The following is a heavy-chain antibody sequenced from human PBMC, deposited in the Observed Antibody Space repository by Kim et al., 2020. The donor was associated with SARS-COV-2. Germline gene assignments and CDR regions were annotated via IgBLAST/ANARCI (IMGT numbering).Heavy chain of an antibody. CDR3: AREFRTDLSMAPIYDY. D-gene: IGHD3-16*02. J-gene: IGHJ4*01. V-gene: IGHV1-3*01. CDR2: IDGGNGNT. CDR1: GYTFYTYA. Sequence: ASVKVSCKASGYTFYTYAMHWVRQAPGQRLEWMGCIDGGNGNTQYSQKFQGRVTFTRDTSATTAYMNLSSLRSEDTAVYFCAREFRTDLSMAPIYDYW.